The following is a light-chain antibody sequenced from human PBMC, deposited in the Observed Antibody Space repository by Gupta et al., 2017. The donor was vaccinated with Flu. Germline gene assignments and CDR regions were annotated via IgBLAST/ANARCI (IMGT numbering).Light chain of an antibody. J-gene: IGLJ1*01. CDR2: DVS. CDR3: SSYTSVSTFYV. CDR1: GSDVGRSDS. V-gene: IGLV2-14*03. Sequence: SALAQPASVSGSLGQSTTTSCAGTGSDVGRSDSVSWYQHHLGKAPKLLIYDVSSRPSGVSRRFSGSKSGNTASLTISGLQAEDETDYYCSSYTSVSTFYVFGTGTKVTVL.